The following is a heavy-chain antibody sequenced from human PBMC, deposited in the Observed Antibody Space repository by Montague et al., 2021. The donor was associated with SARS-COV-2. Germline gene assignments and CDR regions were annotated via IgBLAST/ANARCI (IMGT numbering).Heavy chain of an antibody. V-gene: IGHV4-34*01. CDR2: INPSGGT. D-gene: IGHD1-26*01. J-gene: IGHJ4*02. Sequence: SETLSLTCAVYGGSFSGYYGSWIRQPPGKGLECIGEINPSGGTHYNPSLESRVTISADTSKKQFYLKCSAVSAADTAVYYCARGRYGGAAYWGQGTLVTVTS. CDR1: GGSFSGYY. CDR3: ARGRYGGAAY.